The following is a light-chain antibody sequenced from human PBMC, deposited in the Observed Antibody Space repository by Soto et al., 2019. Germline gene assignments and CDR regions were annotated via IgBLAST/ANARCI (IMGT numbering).Light chain of an antibody. CDR3: QQYGSSPWT. CDR2: DAF. CDR1: QNINTF. V-gene: IGKV3-20*01. J-gene: IGKJ1*01. Sequence: EIVLTQSPATLSLSPGDRATLSCRASQNINTFLAWYQQKPGQAPRRLIYDAFKRATGIPARFSGSGSGTDFTLIISRLEPEDFALYYCQQYGSSPWTFGQGTKVEIK.